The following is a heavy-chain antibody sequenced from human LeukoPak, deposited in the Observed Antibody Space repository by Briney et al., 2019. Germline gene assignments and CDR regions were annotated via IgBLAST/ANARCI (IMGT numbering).Heavy chain of an antibody. J-gene: IGHJ4*02. CDR3: AKDPRFGELLLVFHD. CDR1: GFTFSSYG. CDR2: ISYDGSNK. Sequence: QPGRSLRLSCAASGFTFSSYGMHWVRQAPGKGLEWVAVISYDGSNKYYADSVKGRFTISRDNSKNTLYLQMNSLRADDTAVYYCAKDPRFGELLLVFHDWGQGTLVTVSS. V-gene: IGHV3-30*18. D-gene: IGHD3-10*01.